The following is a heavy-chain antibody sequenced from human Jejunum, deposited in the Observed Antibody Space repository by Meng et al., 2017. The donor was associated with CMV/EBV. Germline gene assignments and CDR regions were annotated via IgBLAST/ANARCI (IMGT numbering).Heavy chain of an antibody. D-gene: IGHD6-13*01. CDR1: GFTCNIYG. Sequence: CATSGFTCNIYGRNWVRQAPGEGLEWVSGISGGGSSTYYADSVKGRFTISRDNSKNTLFLQMNSLRAEDTAIYYCARRSDSWSRYDYWGQGTLVTVSS. CDR2: ISGGGSST. CDR3: ARRSDSWSRYDY. J-gene: IGHJ4*02. V-gene: IGHV3-23*01.